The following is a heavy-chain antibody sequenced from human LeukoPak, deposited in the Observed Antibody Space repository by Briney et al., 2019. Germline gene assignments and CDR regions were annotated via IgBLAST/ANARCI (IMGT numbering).Heavy chain of an antibody. V-gene: IGHV3-21*01. CDR1: GFTFSSYS. CDR3: ARDKRGSIRYYYMDV. D-gene: IGHD3-3*02. J-gene: IGHJ6*03. Sequence: GGSLRLSCSASGFTFSSYSMNWVRQAPGKGLEWVSSISSSSFYIYYADFVKGRFTISRDNSKNTLYLQMNSLRAEDTAVYYCARDKRGSIRYYYMDVWGKGTTVTVSS. CDR2: ISSSSFYI.